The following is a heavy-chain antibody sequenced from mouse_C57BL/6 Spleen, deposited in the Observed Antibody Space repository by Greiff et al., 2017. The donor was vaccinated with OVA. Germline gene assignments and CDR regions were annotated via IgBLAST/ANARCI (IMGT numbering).Heavy chain of an antibody. V-gene: IGHV1-61*01. J-gene: IGHJ1*03. Sequence: QVQLQQPGAELVRPGSSVKLSCKASGYTFTSYWMDWVKQRPGKGLEWIGNIYPSDSETHYNQKFKDKATLTVDKSSSTAYMQLSSLTSEDSAVYYCAQLITTVVATRYFDVWGTGTTVTVAS. CDR3: AQLITTVVATRYFDV. D-gene: IGHD1-1*01. CDR2: IYPSDSET. CDR1: GYTFTSYW.